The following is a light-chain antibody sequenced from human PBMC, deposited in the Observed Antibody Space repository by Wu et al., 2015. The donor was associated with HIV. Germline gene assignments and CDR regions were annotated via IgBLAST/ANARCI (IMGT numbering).Light chain of an antibody. Sequence: DIQMTQSPSSLSASVGDRVTITCRASQGISNSLAWYQQKPGRAPKLLLYAASTLESGVPSRFSGSGSGTDYTLTISSLQPEDFATYYCQQYYSTPLYSFGQGTKLEIK. CDR2: AAS. CDR3: QQYYSTPLYS. V-gene: IGKV1-NL1*01. J-gene: IGKJ2*03. CDR1: QGISNS.